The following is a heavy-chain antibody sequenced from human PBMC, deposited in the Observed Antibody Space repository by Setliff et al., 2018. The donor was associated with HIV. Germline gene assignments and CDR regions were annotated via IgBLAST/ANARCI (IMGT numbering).Heavy chain of an antibody. CDR3: AKTQGWHLINY. CDR1: RFTFSSYS. V-gene: IGHV3-30*02. CDR2: IRNDASNT. J-gene: IGHJ4*02. Sequence: LRLSCAASRFTFSSYSMHWVRQAPGKGLEWVTFIRNDASNTYYADSVKGRFTISRDSSKNTLYLQMDSLRTEDTAVYYCAKTQGWHLINYWGPGTLVTVSS. D-gene: IGHD6-19*01.